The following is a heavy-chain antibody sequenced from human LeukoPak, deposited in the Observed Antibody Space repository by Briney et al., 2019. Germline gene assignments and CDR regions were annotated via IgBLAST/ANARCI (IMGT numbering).Heavy chain of an antibody. CDR3: ARAYDSSGYYPSNY. V-gene: IGHV3-21*01. J-gene: IGHJ4*02. D-gene: IGHD3-22*01. Sequence: PGGSLRLSCAASGFTLSTYSMNWVRQAPGKGREWVSSISSSSSYIYYADSVKGRFTIPRDNAKNSLYLQMNSLRAEDTAVYYCARAYDSSGYYPSNYWGQGTLVTLSS. CDR2: ISSSSSYI. CDR1: GFTLSTYS.